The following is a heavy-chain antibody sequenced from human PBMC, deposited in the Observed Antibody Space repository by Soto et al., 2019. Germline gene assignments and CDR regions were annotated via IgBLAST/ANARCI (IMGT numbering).Heavy chain of an antibody. J-gene: IGHJ4*02. CDR1: GFTFSSFV. V-gene: IGHV3-30*04. D-gene: IGHD6-13*01. CDR2: LSLAGSNE. Sequence: GGSLRLSCTASGFTFSSFVMHWVRQAPGKGLEWVATLSLAGSNEKYADSVKGRFTISRDNSKNTLYLQMNSLRAEDTAVYYCAKDTRGPYSSSRGGIDYWGQGTLVTVSS. CDR3: AKDTRGPYSSSRGGIDY.